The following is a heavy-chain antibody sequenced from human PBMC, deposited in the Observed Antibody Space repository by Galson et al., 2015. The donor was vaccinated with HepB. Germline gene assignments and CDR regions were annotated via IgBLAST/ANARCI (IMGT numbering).Heavy chain of an antibody. D-gene: IGHD4/OR15-4a*01. V-gene: IGHV3-30*04. Sequence: SLRLSCAASRFTFSAYSMHWVRQAPGKGMEWVALISFDGNDKYYADSVKGRFTISRDDFNNRVFLQMNSLRVEDTAVYHCARDPSNFDPLNYFDYWGRGTLVTVSS. J-gene: IGHJ4*02. CDR3: ARDPSNFDPLNYFDY. CDR1: RFTFSAYS. CDR2: ISFDGNDK.